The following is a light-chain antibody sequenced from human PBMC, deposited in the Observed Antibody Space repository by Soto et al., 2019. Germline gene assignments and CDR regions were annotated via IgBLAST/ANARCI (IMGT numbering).Light chain of an antibody. J-gene: IGKJ2*01. CDR1: QSLTSSY. CDR2: GAS. V-gene: IGKV3-20*01. Sequence: EIVLTQSPGTLSLSPGERATLSCGASQSLTSSYLAWYQQKPGQAPRLLIYGASSRATGIPDRFSGSGSGTDFTLTISRLEPEDFAVYYCPQYESSPPSYTFGQGTKLEIK. CDR3: PQYESSPPSYT.